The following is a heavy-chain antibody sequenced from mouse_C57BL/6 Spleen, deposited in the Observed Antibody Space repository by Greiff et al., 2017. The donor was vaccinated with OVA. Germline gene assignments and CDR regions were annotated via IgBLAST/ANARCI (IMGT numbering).Heavy chain of an antibody. V-gene: IGHV5-9-1*02. J-gene: IGHJ2*01. CDR3: TREVFRRFAY. Sequence: EVQGGGSGEGLVKPGGSLKLSCADAGFTFSSYAMAWVRQTPEKRLEWVAYISSGGDYIYYADTVKGRFTISRDNARNTLYLQMSSLKSEDTAMYYCTREVFRRFAYLCQGTTLPVSS. D-gene: IGHD2-10*02. CDR1: GFTFSSYA. CDR2: ISSGGDYI.